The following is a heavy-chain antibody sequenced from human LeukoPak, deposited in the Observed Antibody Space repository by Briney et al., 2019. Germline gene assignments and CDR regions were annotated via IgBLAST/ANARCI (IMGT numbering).Heavy chain of an antibody. CDR1: GLTFSSYS. CDR2: ISSSSSTI. Sequence: PGGSLRLSCAASGLTFSSYSMNCVRQAPGKGLEWVSYISSSSSTIYYADSVKGRFTISRDNAKNSLYLQMNSLRDEDTAVYYCVREVVAGANSDWFDPWGQGTLVTVSS. D-gene: IGHD4/OR15-4a*01. CDR3: VREVVAGANSDWFDP. J-gene: IGHJ5*02. V-gene: IGHV3-48*02.